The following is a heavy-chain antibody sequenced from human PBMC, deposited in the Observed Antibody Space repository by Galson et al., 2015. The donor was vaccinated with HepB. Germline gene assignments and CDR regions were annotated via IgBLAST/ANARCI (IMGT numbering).Heavy chain of an antibody. CDR3: AKDIGYCSGGSCNGDHYYYGMDV. J-gene: IGHJ6*02. CDR1: GFTFSSYG. D-gene: IGHD2-15*01. CDR2: ISYDGSNK. Sequence: SLRLSCAASGFTFSSYGMHWVRQAPGKGLEWVAAISYDGSNKYYADSVKGRFTISRDNSKNTLYLQMNSLRAEDTAVYYCAKDIGYCSGGSCNGDHYYYGMDVWGQGTTVTVSS. V-gene: IGHV3-30*18.